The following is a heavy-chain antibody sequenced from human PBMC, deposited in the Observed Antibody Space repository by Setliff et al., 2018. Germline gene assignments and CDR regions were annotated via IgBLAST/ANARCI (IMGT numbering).Heavy chain of an antibody. V-gene: IGHV5-51*01. J-gene: IGHJ5*02. CDR3: ARSRSNFWSGYFNWFDP. CDR2: IYPGDSDT. D-gene: IGHD3-3*01. CDR1: GYSFTSYW. Sequence: GESLKISCKGSGYSFTSYWIGWVRQMPGKGLEWMGIIYPGDSDTRYSPSFQGQVTISADKSISTAYLQWSSLKASDTAMNYCARSRSNFWSGYFNWFDPWGQGTLVTVSS.